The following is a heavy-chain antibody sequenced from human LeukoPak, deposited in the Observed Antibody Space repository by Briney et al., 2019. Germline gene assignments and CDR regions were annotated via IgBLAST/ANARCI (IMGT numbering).Heavy chain of an antibody. CDR3: AREGVEYYYGSGSLN. D-gene: IGHD3-10*01. Sequence: GGSLRLSCTASGFTFGDYAMTWVRQAPGKGLEWVSSISSSSSYIYYADSVKGRFTISRDNAKNSLYLQMNSLRAEDTAVYYCAREGVEYYYGSGSLNWGQGTLVTVSS. CDR2: ISSSSSYI. V-gene: IGHV3-21*01. CDR1: GFTFGDYA. J-gene: IGHJ4*02.